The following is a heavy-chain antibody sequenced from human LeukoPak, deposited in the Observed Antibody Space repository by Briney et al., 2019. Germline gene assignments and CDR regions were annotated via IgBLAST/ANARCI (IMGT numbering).Heavy chain of an antibody. J-gene: IGHJ4*02. CDR1: GFTFSSYA. V-gene: IGHV3-23*01. CDR2: IRGSVGST. CDR3: AKFPARGGYNSDFDY. D-gene: IGHD5-24*01. Sequence: GGSLRLSCAASGFTFSSYAMSWVRQAPGKGLEWVSAIRGSVGSTYYADSVEGRFTISRDNSKNTLYLQMNSLRAEDTAVYYCAKFPARGGYNSDFDYWGQGTLVTVSS.